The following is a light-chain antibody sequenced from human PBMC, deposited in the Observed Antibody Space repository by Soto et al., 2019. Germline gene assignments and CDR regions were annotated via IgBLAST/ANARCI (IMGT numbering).Light chain of an antibody. J-gene: IGKJ4*01. Sequence: EIVMTQSPATLSVSPGERATLSCRAGQSVSSNVAWYQQKPGQAHRLLIYGASSRATGIPDRFSGSGSGADFTLTINRLEPEDFAVYYCQQFETFGGGTKV. CDR1: QSVSSN. CDR3: QQFET. CDR2: GAS. V-gene: IGKV3-20*01.